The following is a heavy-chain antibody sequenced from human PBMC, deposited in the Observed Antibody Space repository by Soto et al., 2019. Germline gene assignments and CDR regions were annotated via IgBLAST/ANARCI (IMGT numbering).Heavy chain of an antibody. CDR2: IIPILDMA. V-gene: IGHV1-69*02. Sequence: QVQLVQSGAAVKKPGSSVKVSCKASGGTFRTYSITWVRQAPGQGLEWMGKIIPILDMANYAQKFQGRVTITADNSTSIAYMELNSLRSEDTPVYYCARGPVVVVPDDMFTRHNWFDPWGQGTRVTVSS. D-gene: IGHD2-2*01. CDR1: GGTFRTYS. J-gene: IGHJ5*02. CDR3: ARGPVVVVPDDMFTRHNWFDP.